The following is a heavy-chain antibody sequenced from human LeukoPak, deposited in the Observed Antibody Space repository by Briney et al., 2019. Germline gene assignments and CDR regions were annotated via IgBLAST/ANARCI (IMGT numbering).Heavy chain of an antibody. CDR2: INSYGTT. CDR3: ARHMDSGDYPFEY. Sequence: ETLSLTCTVSGDSISTYYWSWIRQTPGKGLEWIAYINSYGTTSYNPSLNSRVTISVDTSKNQFSLRLSSVIAADTAVYYCARHMDSGDYPFEYWGQGTLVTVSS. J-gene: IGHJ4*02. CDR1: GDSISTYY. V-gene: IGHV4-59*08. D-gene: IGHD4-17*01.